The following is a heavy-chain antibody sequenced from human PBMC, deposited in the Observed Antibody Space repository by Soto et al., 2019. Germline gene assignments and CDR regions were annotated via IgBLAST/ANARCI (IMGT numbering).Heavy chain of an antibody. J-gene: IGHJ3*02. CDR1: GFTFSSYS. V-gene: IGHV3-21*01. CDR3: AREYIYSNALGAFDI. D-gene: IGHD4-4*01. Sequence: KPGGSLRLSCAASGFTFSSYSMNWVRQAPGKGLEWVSSISSSSSYIYYADSVKGRFTISRDNAKNSLYLQMNSLRAEDTAVYYCAREYIYSNALGAFDIWGQGTMVTVSS. CDR2: ISSSSSYI.